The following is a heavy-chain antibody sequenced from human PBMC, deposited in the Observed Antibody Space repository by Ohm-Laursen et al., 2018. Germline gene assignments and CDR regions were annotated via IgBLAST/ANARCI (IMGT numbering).Heavy chain of an antibody. CDR3: ATGLPADDAFNI. Sequence: GSLRLSCAASGFTLSNVWMSWIRQAPGKGLEWVGRIKRKADGETTDYAAPVKDRLTISRDDSKTTLYLQMNSLKTEDTAVYYCATGLPADDAFNIWGQGTMVTVSS. V-gene: IGHV3-15*01. CDR2: IKRKADGETT. CDR1: GFTLSNVW. J-gene: IGHJ3*02.